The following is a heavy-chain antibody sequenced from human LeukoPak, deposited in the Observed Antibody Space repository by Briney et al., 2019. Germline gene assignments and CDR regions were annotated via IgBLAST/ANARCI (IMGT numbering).Heavy chain of an antibody. V-gene: IGHV1-69*13. CDR3: ARPYYYDSSGYRNWYFDL. D-gene: IGHD3-22*01. Sequence: SVKVSCKASGYTFTSYGISWVRQAPGQGLEWMGGIIPIFGTANYAQKFQGRVTITADESTSTVYMELSNLRSEDTAVYYCARPYYYDSSGYRNWYFDLWGRGTLVTVSS. CDR2: IIPIFGTA. CDR1: GYTFTSYG. J-gene: IGHJ2*01.